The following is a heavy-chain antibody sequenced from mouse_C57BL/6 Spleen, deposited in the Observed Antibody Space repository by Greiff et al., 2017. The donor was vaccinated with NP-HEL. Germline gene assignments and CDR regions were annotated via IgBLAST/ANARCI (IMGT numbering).Heavy chain of an antibody. V-gene: IGHV5-4*03. CDR2: ISDGGSYT. CDR3: ARGGYGSGYYAMDY. J-gene: IGHJ4*01. Sequence: DVKLVESGGGLVKPGGSLKLSCAASGFTFSSYAMSWVRQTPEKRLEWVATISDGGSYTYYPDNVKGRFTISRDNAKNNLYLQMSHLKSEDTAMYYCARGGYGSGYYAMDYWGQGTSVTVSS. CDR1: GFTFSSYA. D-gene: IGHD1-1*01.